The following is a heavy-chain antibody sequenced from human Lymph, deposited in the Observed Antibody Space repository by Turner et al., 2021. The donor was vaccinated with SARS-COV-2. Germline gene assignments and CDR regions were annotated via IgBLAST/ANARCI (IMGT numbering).Heavy chain of an antibody. J-gene: IGHJ2*01. CDR2: ISYDGSNK. Sequence: QVRLVASGGGVVQPGGSLRLSCAASGFTFSSYAMHWVRQAPGKGLEWVAVISYDGSNKYYADSVKGRFTISRDNSKNTLYLQMNSLRAEDTAVYYCERVGIAVAGMDWYFDLWGRGTLVTVSS. CDR3: ERVGIAVAGMDWYFDL. V-gene: IGHV3-30-3*01. D-gene: IGHD6-19*01. CDR1: GFTFSSYA.